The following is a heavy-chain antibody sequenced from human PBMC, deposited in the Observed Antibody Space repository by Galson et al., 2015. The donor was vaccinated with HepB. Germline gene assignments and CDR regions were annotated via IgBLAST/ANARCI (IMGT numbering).Heavy chain of an antibody. V-gene: IGHV3-23*01. CDR2: ITSTGGST. CDR3: AKGLSTVTIPDY. Sequence: SLRLSCAASGFTFSSYAMSWVRQAPGKGLEWVSSITSTGGSTYYTDSVKGRFTISRDNSKNTLYLQMSSLRAEDTAVYYCAKGLSTVTIPDYWGQGTLVTVSS. D-gene: IGHD4-11*01. J-gene: IGHJ4*02. CDR1: GFTFSSYA.